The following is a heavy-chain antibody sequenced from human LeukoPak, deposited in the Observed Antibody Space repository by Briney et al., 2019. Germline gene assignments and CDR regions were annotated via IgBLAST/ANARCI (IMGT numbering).Heavy chain of an antibody. D-gene: IGHD2-2*01. CDR1: GGSISSYY. Sequence: SETLSLTCTVSGGSISSYYWSWIRQPPGKGLEWIGYIYYSGSTYYNPSLKSRVTISVDTSKNQFSLKLSSVTAADTAVYYCARGSCSSTSCAFDYWGQGTLVTVSS. CDR3: ARGSCSSTSCAFDY. V-gene: IGHV4-30-4*08. CDR2: IYYSGST. J-gene: IGHJ4*02.